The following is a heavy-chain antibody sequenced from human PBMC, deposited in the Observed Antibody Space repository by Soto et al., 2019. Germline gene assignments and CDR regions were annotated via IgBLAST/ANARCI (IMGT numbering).Heavy chain of an antibody. CDR1: GGSISSYF. J-gene: IGHJ6*02. V-gene: IGHV4-59*01. CDR2: IYYTGST. D-gene: IGHD3-10*01. CDR3: ARGGSLGDYYYGMDV. Sequence: SETLSLTCSVSGGSISSYFWSWIRQPPGKGLEYIGYIYYTGSTHYNPSLKSRVTISVDTSKNQFSLKLSSVTAADTAVYYCARGGSLGDYYYGMDVWGQGTTVTVSS.